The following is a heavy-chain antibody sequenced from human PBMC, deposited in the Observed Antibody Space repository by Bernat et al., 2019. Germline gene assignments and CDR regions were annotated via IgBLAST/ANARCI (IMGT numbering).Heavy chain of an antibody. V-gene: IGHV4-30-4*01. Sequence: QVQLQESGPGLVKPSQTLSLTCTVSGGSISSGAYYWSWIRQPPGKGLEWIGYIYYSGSTYYNPSLKSRVTISVDTSKNQFFLQLSTVTAAVTAVYYCARAVYDCWGGYYSYYFDVWGKGTLVTVSS. D-gene: IGHD3-3*01. CDR3: ARAVYDCWGGYYSYYFDV. J-gene: IGHJ4*02. CDR2: IYYSGST. CDR1: GGSISSGAYY.